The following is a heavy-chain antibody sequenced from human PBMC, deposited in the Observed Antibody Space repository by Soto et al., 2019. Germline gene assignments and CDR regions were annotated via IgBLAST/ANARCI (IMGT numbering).Heavy chain of an antibody. V-gene: IGHV1-18*01. CDR2: ISGYTGNT. J-gene: IGHJ3*02. Sequence: ASVKVSCKASGYTFTTYGVTWVRQAPGQGLEWMGWISGYTGNTNYAQKFQGRVTMTTDTSTSTAYMELRSLRSEDTADYYCARSDITGIMQDAFDIWGQGTMVTVSS. CDR1: GYTFTTYG. D-gene: IGHD1-20*01. CDR3: ARSDITGIMQDAFDI.